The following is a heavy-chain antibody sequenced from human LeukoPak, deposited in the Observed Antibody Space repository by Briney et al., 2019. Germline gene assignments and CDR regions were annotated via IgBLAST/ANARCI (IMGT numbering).Heavy chain of an antibody. Sequence: SETLSLTCTVSGGSISNYYWSWIRQPPGKGLEWIGYIYYSGSTNYNPSLKSRVTISVDTSKNQFSLKLSSVTAADTAVYYCARAHYYDTSGYFVRHWFDPWGQGTLVTDSS. CDR3: ARAHYYDTSGYFVRHWFDP. V-gene: IGHV4-59*01. CDR1: GGSISNYY. CDR2: IYYSGST. D-gene: IGHD3-22*01. J-gene: IGHJ5*02.